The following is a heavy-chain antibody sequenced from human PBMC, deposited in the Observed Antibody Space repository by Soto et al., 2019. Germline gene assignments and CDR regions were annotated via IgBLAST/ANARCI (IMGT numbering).Heavy chain of an antibody. CDR2: IYSHDDT. Sequence: SETLSLTCTVSGGSVSSNDYSWGWVRQSPGKGLEWIGAIYSHDDTHYSPSLSTRVTISRDTSKNRVSLELTSVTAADTAVYYCARVNVTLDLWGQGTLVTVSS. CDR3: ARVNVTLDL. CDR1: GGSVSSNDYS. V-gene: IGHV4-39*01. J-gene: IGHJ5*02. D-gene: IGHD2-21*02.